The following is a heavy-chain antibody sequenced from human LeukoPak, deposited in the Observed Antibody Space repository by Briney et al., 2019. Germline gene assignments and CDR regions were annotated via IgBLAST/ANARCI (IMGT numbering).Heavy chain of an antibody. V-gene: IGHV3-74*01. CDR1: GFTFSTYW. D-gene: IGHD3-10*01. J-gene: IGHJ4*02. CDR2: INRDGSTT. CDR3: ARDKKSGESSEIDY. Sequence: GGSLRLSCAASGFTFSTYWMHWVRQAPGKGLVWVSRINRDGSTTNYADSVKGRFTVSRDNAKNTLNLQMNSLRAEDMAVYYCARDKKSGESSEIDYWGQGTLVTVSS.